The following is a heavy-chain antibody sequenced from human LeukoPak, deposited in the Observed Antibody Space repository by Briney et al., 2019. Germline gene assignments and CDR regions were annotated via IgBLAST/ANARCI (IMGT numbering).Heavy chain of an antibody. J-gene: IGHJ6*02. D-gene: IGHD6-13*01. CDR3: ASSWYEFNYYYGMDV. Sequence: ASVKVSCKASGGTFSSYGISWVRQAPGQGLEWMGWISAYNGNTNYAQKLQGRVTMTTDTSTSTAYMELRSLRSDDAAVYYCASSWYEFNYYYGMDVWGQGTTVTVSS. CDR2: ISAYNGNT. CDR1: GGTFSSYG. V-gene: IGHV1-18*01.